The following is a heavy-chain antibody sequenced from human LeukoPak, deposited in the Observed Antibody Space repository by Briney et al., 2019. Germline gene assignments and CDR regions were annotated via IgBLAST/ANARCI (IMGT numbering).Heavy chain of an antibody. CDR3: AREDY. J-gene: IGHJ4*02. CDR2: IYYSGST. V-gene: IGHV4-61*01. Sequence: SETPSLTCTVSGGSFSSGSYYWSWIRQPPGKGLEWIGYIYYSGSTNYNPSLKSRVTISVDTSKNQFSLKLSSVTAADTAVYYCAREDYWGQGTLVTVSS. CDR1: GGSFSSGSYY.